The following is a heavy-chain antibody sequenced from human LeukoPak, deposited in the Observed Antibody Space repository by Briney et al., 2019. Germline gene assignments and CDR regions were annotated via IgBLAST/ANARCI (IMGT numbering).Heavy chain of an antibody. V-gene: IGHV4-59*08. CDR1: GGSISSYY. CDR3: ARHKLARGAIVLGWFDP. J-gene: IGHJ5*02. CDR2: IYYSGRT. D-gene: IGHD2-8*02. Sequence: SETLSLTCTVSGGSISSYYWSWIRQPPGKGLEWIGYIYYSGRTNYNPSLKSRVTISVDTSKNQYSLKLSSVTAADTAVYYCARHKLARGAIVLGWFDPWGQGTLVTVSS.